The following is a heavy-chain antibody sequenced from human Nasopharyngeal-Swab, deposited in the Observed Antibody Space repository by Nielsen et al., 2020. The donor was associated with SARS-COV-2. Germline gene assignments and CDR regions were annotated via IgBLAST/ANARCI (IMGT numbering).Heavy chain of an antibody. J-gene: IGHJ4*02. CDR1: GGSFSDYY. CDR2: MNHGGST. Sequence: SETLSLTCAVSGGSFSDYYWSWIRQPPGKGLDWIGEMNHGGSTFYNPSLRGRVTISVDTSTDHFSLKLRSVTAADTAVYYCAATRYRDASGFYFDYWGQGTLVTVSS. D-gene: IGHD3-16*02. CDR3: AATRYRDASGFYFDY. V-gene: IGHV4-34*01.